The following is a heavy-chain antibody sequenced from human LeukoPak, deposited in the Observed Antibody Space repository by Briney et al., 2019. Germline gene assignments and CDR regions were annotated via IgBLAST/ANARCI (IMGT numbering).Heavy chain of an antibody. CDR3: ARGLQETLAWLKALSAFDI. CDR1: GYTFTSYG. CDR2: ISAYNGNT. V-gene: IGHV1-18*01. J-gene: IGHJ3*02. Sequence: ASVEVSCKASGYTFTSYGISWVRQAPGQGVEWMGWISAYNGNTNYAQKLQGRVTMSTDTSTSTGYMELRSLRSDDTAVYYCARGLQETLAWLKALSAFDIWGQGTMVTVSS. D-gene: IGHD5-24*01.